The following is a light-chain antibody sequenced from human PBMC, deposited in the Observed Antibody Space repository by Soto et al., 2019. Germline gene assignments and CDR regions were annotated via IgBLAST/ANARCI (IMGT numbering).Light chain of an antibody. V-gene: IGKV3-11*01. CDR2: DAS. CDR3: QQRFNWPSIT. Sequence: EIVLTQSPATLSLSPGEGATLSCRASQSVSRLLGWYQQKPGQAPRLLIYDASNRATGIPPRFSGSGSGTDFTLTISSLEPEDFAVYYCQQRFNWPSITFGQGTRLEIK. J-gene: IGKJ5*01. CDR1: QSVSRL.